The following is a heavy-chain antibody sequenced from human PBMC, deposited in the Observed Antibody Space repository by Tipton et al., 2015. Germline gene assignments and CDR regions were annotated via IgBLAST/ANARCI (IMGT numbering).Heavy chain of an antibody. Sequence: TLSLTCSVSSDSISKYYWSWIRQPPGKELEWIGYIQYSGSTNYNPSLKSRVTMSRDTSKNQFSLKLTSVTAADTAVYYCACQDYDSLTRDYQTVDSWGQGTLVTVSS. D-gene: IGHD3-9*01. CDR2: IQYSGST. CDR3: ACQDYDSLTRDYQTVDS. V-gene: IGHV4-59*08. J-gene: IGHJ4*02. CDR1: SDSISKYY.